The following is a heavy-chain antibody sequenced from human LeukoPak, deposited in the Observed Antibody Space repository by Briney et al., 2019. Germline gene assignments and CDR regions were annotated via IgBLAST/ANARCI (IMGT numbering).Heavy chain of an antibody. CDR3: AGGRYGDVLFDY. CDR2: IWYDVINK. D-gene: IGHD4-17*01. Sequence: GGSLRLSSAAFGFYFSNSRRSWVRQAPGRGLEWVAVIWYDVINKYYADCVKGRFTISRDNSKNTLYLQMKSLRAEDTAVYYCAGGRYGDVLFDYWGQGTLVTVSS. J-gene: IGHJ4*02. V-gene: IGHV3-33*08. CDR1: GFYFSNSR.